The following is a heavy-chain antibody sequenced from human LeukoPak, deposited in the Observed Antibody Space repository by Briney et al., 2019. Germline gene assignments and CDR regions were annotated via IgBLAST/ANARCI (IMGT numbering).Heavy chain of an antibody. CDR2: ISENGGTT. CDR3: AKDYGPKQLVFLDS. D-gene: IGHD6-13*01. CDR1: GFTFSSYA. V-gene: IGHV3-23*01. J-gene: IGHJ4*02. Sequence: PGGSLRLSCAASGFTFSSYALSWVCQAPGKGLEWVSAISENGGTTFYADSVKGRFTITRDNSKNTLFVQMNSLRGEDTAVYYCAKDYGPKQLVFLDSWGQGTLVTVSS.